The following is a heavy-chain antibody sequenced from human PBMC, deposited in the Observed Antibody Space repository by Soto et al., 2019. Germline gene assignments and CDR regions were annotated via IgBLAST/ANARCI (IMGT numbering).Heavy chain of an antibody. CDR1: GGTFSSYA. V-gene: IGHV1-69*06. Sequence: QVQLVQSGAEVKKPGSSVNVSCKASGGTFSSYAISWVRQAPGQGLEWMGGIIPIFGTANYAQKFQGRVTITADKSTSTAYLELSSLRSEDTAVYYCARGRSSGSYEAFDYWGQGTLVTVSS. CDR3: ARGRSSGSYEAFDY. D-gene: IGHD1-26*01. CDR2: IIPIFGTA. J-gene: IGHJ4*02.